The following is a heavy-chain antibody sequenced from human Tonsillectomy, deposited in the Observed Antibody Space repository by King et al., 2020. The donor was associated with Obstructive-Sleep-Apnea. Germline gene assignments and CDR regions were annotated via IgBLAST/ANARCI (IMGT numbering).Heavy chain of an antibody. D-gene: IGHD5-18*01. J-gene: IGHJ6*02. CDR1: GFTFDSYG. V-gene: IGHV3-30*18. CDR2: IAYDGSIK. Sequence: VQLVESGGGVVQPGRSLRLSCAASGFTFDSYGMHWVRQAPGKGLEWVAHIAYDGSIKYCADSVKGRLTVSRDNSKNTLALQMNSLRAEDTAVYHCAKVARGNSYGTTHYYYGMDVWGQGTTVTVSS. CDR3: AKVARGNSYGTTHYYYGMDV.